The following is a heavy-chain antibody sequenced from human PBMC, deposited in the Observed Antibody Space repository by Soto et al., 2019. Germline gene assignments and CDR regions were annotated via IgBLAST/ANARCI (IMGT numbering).Heavy chain of an antibody. Sequence: EVQLVESGGGLVKPGGSLRLSCAASGFTFTRHSMNWVRQAPGKGLEWVSCISGTGTFIYYSDSVKGRFTISRDEAKTSLYLQMNSLTADDKGVYYCARGSGTDTGDALDIWGPGTMVTVS. CDR3: ARGSGTDTGDALDI. CDR2: ISGTGTFI. CDR1: GFTFTRHS. V-gene: IGHV3-21*06. J-gene: IGHJ3*02. D-gene: IGHD2-21*02.